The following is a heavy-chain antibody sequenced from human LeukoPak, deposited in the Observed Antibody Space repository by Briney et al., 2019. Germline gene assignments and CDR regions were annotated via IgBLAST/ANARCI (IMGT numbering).Heavy chain of an antibody. CDR2: IGISSGNT. V-gene: IGHV3-11*06. Sequence: GGSLRLSCAASKFTFSDYYMNWIRQAPGKGLEWISYIGISSGNTKYADSVKGRFTISRDKARNSLYLQMNSLRVEDTAVYYCARDHRYAFDNWGHGTLVTVSS. CDR1: KFTFSDYY. D-gene: IGHD5-12*01. CDR3: ARDHRYAFDN. J-gene: IGHJ4*01.